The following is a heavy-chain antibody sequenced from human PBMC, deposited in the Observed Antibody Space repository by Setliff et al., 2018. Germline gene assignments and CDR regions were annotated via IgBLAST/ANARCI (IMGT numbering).Heavy chain of an antibody. CDR3: ARDFHDYGAVPHYVGV. Sequence: ASVKVSCKASGYTFITHNIHWVRQAPGQGLEWMGWINTNTGNPTYVQDFTGRFVFSLDTSVSTTYLQISSLKAEDTAVYYCARDFHDYGAVPHYVGVWGKGTTVTVSS. CDR1: GYTFITHN. D-gene: IGHD4-17*01. CDR2: INTNTGNP. J-gene: IGHJ6*03. V-gene: IGHV7-4-1*02.